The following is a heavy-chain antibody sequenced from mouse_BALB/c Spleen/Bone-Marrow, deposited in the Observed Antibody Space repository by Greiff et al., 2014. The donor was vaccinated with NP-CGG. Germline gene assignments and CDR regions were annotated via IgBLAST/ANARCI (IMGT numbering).Heavy chain of an antibody. Sequence: EVQLQQSGGGLVQPGESLKLSCESDEYEFPSHDMSWVRKTPEKRLELVAAINSDGGSTYYPDTMERRFIISRDNTKKTLYLRMSSLRSEDTALYYCARHRYDYDGAMDYWGQGTSVTVSS. CDR1: EYEFPSHD. J-gene: IGHJ4*01. CDR2: INSDGGST. V-gene: IGHV5-2*01. D-gene: IGHD2-4*01. CDR3: ARHRYDYDGAMDY.